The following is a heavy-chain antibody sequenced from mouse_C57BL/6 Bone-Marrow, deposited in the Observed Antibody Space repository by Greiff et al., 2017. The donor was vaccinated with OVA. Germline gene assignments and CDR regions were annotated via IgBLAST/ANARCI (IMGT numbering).Heavy chain of an antibody. J-gene: IGHJ3*01. CDR1: GYTFTSYT. Sequence: VQLQQSGAELARPGASVKMSCKASGYTFTSYTMHWVKQRPGQGLEWIGYINPSSGYTKYNQKFKDKATLTADKSSSTAYMQLSSLTSEDAAVYYCARRGGYYAWFAYWGQGTLVTVSA. CDR3: ARRGGYYAWFAY. D-gene: IGHD2-3*01. CDR2: INPSSGYT. V-gene: IGHV1-4*01.